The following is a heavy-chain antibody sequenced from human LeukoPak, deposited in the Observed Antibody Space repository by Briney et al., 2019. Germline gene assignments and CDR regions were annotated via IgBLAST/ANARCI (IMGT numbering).Heavy chain of an antibody. Sequence: PSETLSLTCTVSGGSISSTNYYWDWIRQPPGKGLEWIGSIYYRGSTYYNPSLKSRVTISVDTSKNQFSLKLSSVTAADTAVYYCARDGSCSGGSCYDYWGQGTLFTVSS. V-gene: IGHV4-39*07. J-gene: IGHJ4*02. CDR1: GGSISSTNYY. CDR3: ARDGSCSGGSCYDY. CDR2: IYYRGST. D-gene: IGHD2-15*01.